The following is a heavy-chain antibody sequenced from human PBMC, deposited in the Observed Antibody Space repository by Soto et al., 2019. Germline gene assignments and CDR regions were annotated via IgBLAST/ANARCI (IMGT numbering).Heavy chain of an antibody. J-gene: IGHJ6*02. Sequence: QVQLVESGGGVVQPGRSLRLSCAASGFTFSSYAMHWVRQAPGKGLEWVAVISYDGSNKYYADSVKGRFTISRDNSKNTLYLQMNSLRAEDTAVYYCGRDLSGYVNYGMDVWGQGTTVTVSS. CDR2: ISYDGSNK. CDR1: GFTFSSYA. CDR3: GRDLSGYVNYGMDV. D-gene: IGHD5-12*01. V-gene: IGHV3-30-3*01.